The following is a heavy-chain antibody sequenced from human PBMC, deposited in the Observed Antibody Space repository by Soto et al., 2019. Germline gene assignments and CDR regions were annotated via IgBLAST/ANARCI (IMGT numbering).Heavy chain of an antibody. Sequence: QVQLVQSGAEVKKPGASVKVSCKASGYTFTSYGISWVRQAPGRGLEWMGWISAYNGNTNYAQKLQGRVTMTTDTSTTTAYMELRSLRSDDTAVYYCAREDYDILTGYSYDAFDIWGQGTMVTVSS. J-gene: IGHJ3*02. CDR3: AREDYDILTGYSYDAFDI. CDR2: ISAYNGNT. D-gene: IGHD3-9*01. CDR1: GYTFTSYG. V-gene: IGHV1-18*01.